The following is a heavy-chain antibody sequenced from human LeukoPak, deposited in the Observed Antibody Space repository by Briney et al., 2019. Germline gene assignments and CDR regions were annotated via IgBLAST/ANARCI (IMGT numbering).Heavy chain of an antibody. V-gene: IGHV4-4*02. D-gene: IGHD2-2*02. J-gene: IGHJ4*02. Sequence: PSETLSLTCAVSGGSISSSNWWSWVRQPPGKGLEWIGEIYHSGSTNYNPSLKSRVTISVDKSKNQFSLKLSSVTAADTAVYYCARDAVGYCSSTSCYKPLDYWGQGTLVTVSS. CDR3: ARDAVGYCSSTSCYKPLDY. CDR2: IYHSGST. CDR1: GGSISSSNW.